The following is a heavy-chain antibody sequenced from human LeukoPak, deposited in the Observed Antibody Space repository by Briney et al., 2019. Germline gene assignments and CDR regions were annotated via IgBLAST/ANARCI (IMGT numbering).Heavy chain of an antibody. J-gene: IGHJ4*02. CDR3: ARESCSSTSCYGY. V-gene: IGHV3-33*01. CDR2: IWNDGSTQ. CDR1: GFTFSRYG. Sequence: PGMSLRLSCAASGFTFSRYGMHWVRQAPGKGLEWVAFIWNDGSTQNYADSVKGRFTISRDNAKNSLYLQMNSLRAEDTAVYYCARESCSSTSCYGYWGQGTLVTVSS. D-gene: IGHD2-2*01.